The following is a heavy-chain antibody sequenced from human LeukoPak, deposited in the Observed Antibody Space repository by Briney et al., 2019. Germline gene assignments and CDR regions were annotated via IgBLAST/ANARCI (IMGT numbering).Heavy chain of an antibody. CDR1: GFTFSNAW. J-gene: IGHJ4*02. CDR3: AYLFFDY. V-gene: IGHV3-15*01. Sequence: GGSLRLSCAASGFTFSNAWVTWVRQAPGKGLEWVGRIKSKTDDGTTDYAAPVKGRFTISRDDPKNTLYLQMNSLKTEDTAVYYCAYLFFDYWGQGALVTVSS. D-gene: IGHD3-16*01. CDR2: IKSKTDDGTT.